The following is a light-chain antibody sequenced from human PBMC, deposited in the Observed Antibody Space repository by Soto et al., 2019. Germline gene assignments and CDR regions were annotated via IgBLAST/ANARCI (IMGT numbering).Light chain of an antibody. J-gene: IGKJ1*01. V-gene: IGKV3-15*01. CDR1: QSVSSN. CDR2: GAS. Sequence: EIVMTQSPATLSVSPGERATLSCRASQSVSSNLARYQQKPGQAPRLLIYGASTRATGIPARFSGSGSGTEFTLTISSLQSEDFAVYYCQQYNNWPETFGHGTKVDIK. CDR3: QQYNNWPET.